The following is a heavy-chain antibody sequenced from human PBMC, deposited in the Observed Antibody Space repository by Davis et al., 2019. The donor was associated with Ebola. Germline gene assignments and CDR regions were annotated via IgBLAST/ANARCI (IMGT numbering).Heavy chain of an antibody. V-gene: IGHV3-30*02. CDR2: VRSHGSDD. Sequence: GESLKISCAASGFTFSSYWMSWVRQAPGRGLEWVAFVRSHGSDDHYADSVKGRFTISRDNSKNTLYLQMNSLRAEDTAVYYCARDRALYYYGSGALDYWGQGTLVTVSS. J-gene: IGHJ4*02. CDR1: GFTFSSYW. D-gene: IGHD3-10*01. CDR3: ARDRALYYYGSGALDY.